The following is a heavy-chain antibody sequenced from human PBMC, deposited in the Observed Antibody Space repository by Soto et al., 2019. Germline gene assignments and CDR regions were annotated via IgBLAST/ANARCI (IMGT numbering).Heavy chain of an antibody. Sequence: GASVKVSCKASGYTFTSYAMHWVRQAPGQRLEWMGWINAGNGNTKYSLKFQGRVTITRDTSASTAYMELSSLRSEDTAVYYCARVGEYYDILTGYYIRGRGFFDYWGQGTLVTVSS. D-gene: IGHD3-9*01. CDR3: ARVGEYYDILTGYYIRGRGFFDY. V-gene: IGHV1-3*01. CDR1: GYTFTSYA. J-gene: IGHJ4*02. CDR2: INAGNGNT.